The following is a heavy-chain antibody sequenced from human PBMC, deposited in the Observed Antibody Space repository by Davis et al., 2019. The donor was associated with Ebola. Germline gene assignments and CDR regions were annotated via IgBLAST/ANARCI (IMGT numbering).Heavy chain of an antibody. Sequence: MPSETLSLTCTVSGGSISSYYWSWIRQPPGKGLEWIGYIYYSGSTNYNPSLKSRVTISVDTSKNQFSLKLSSVTAADTAVYYCARGGTDFWSGGYGMDVWGQGTTVTVSS. V-gene: IGHV4-59*01. J-gene: IGHJ6*02. CDR3: ARGGTDFWSGGYGMDV. D-gene: IGHD3-3*01. CDR1: GGSISSYY. CDR2: IYYSGST.